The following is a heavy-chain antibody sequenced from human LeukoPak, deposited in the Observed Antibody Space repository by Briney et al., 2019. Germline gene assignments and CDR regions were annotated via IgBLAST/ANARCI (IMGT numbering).Heavy chain of an antibody. Sequence: PGGSLRLSCAASGFTFSSYAMSWVRQAPGKGLEWVSAISGSGGSTYYADSVKGRFTISRDNSKNTLYLQMNSLRAEDTAVYYCAKPSSKTNYDFWSGYSSYYFDYWGQGTLVTVSS. V-gene: IGHV3-23*01. CDR1: GFTFSSYA. CDR2: ISGSGGST. CDR3: AKPSSKTNYDFWSGYSSYYFDY. D-gene: IGHD3-3*01. J-gene: IGHJ4*02.